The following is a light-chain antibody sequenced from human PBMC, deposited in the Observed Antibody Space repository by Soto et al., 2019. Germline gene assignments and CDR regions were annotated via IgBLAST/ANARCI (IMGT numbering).Light chain of an antibody. Sequence: ALTQPASVSGSPGQSITISCTGTSSDVGGYNYVSWYQQHPGKAPKLMIYEVSNRPSGVSNRFSGSKSGNTASLTISGLQAEDEADYYCSSYTSSSTLVFGTGTQVTV. CDR3: SSYTSSSTLV. J-gene: IGLJ1*01. CDR2: EVS. V-gene: IGLV2-14*01. CDR1: SSDVGGYNY.